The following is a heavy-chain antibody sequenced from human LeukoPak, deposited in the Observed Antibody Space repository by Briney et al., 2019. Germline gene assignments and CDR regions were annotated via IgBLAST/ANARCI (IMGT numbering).Heavy chain of an antibody. CDR3: AKDRIQLWTYMDV. CDR1: GFTFSSYG. V-gene: IGHV3-30*02. CDR2: IRYDGSNK. J-gene: IGHJ6*03. Sequence: GGSLRLSCAASGFTFSSYGMHWVRQAPGKGLEWVAFIRYDGSNKYYADSVKGRFTISRDNSKNTLYLQMNSLRAEDTAVYYCAKDRIQLWTYMDVWGKGTTVTISS. D-gene: IGHD5-18*01.